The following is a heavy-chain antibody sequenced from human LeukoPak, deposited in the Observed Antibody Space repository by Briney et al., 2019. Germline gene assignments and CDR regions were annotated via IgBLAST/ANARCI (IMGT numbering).Heavy chain of an antibody. J-gene: IGHJ3*02. CDR3: ATTVTWDAFDI. CDR2: IIPIFGTA. D-gene: IGHD4-17*01. CDR1: GGTFSSYA. V-gene: IGHV1-69*05. Sequence: VKVPCKASGGTFSSYAISWVRQAPGQGLEWMGGIIPIFGTANYAQKFQGRVTITTDESTSTAYMELSSLRSEDTAVYYCATTVTWDAFDIWGQGTMVTVSS.